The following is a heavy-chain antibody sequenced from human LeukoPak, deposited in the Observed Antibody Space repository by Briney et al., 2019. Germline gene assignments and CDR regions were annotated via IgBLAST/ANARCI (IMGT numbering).Heavy chain of an antibody. V-gene: IGHV3-64D*06. Sequence: GGSLRLSCSASGFTLSTYPMHWVRQAPGRGLEYVSSISSDGDSTYYADSVKGRFTISRDNSKNTLYLQTSSLRAEDTAVYYCVKRTTDYYYYDYWGRGTLVTVSS. CDR1: GFTLSTYP. J-gene: IGHJ4*02. CDR3: VKRTTDYYYYDY. CDR2: ISSDGDST. D-gene: IGHD3-9*01.